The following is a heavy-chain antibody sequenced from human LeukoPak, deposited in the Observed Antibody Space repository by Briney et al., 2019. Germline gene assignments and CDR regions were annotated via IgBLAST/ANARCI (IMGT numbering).Heavy chain of an antibody. D-gene: IGHD4-17*01. V-gene: IGHV3-7*01. CDR1: GLTFSSYW. CDR3: ARDLGYGDYTGLDY. Sequence: GGSLRLSCAASGLTFSSYWMSWVRQAPGKGLEWVANIKQDGSEKYYVDSVKGRFTISRDNAKNSLYLQMNSLRAEDTAVYYCARDLGYGDYTGLDYWGQGTLVTVSS. CDR2: IKQDGSEK. J-gene: IGHJ4*02.